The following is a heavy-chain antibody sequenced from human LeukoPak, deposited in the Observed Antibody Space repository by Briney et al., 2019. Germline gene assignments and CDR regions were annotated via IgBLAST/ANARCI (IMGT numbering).Heavy chain of an antibody. J-gene: IGHJ5*01. CDR2: ISYDGSNK. CDR3: AKRSALLWFDY. Sequence: GGSLRLSCAASGFIFSSSAIDWVRQAPGKGPEWVAFISYDGSNKYYADSVKGQFTISRDNSKNTLYLQMNSLRAEDTAVYYCAKRSALLWFDYWGQGTLVTVSS. D-gene: IGHD3-10*01. CDR1: GFIFSSSA. V-gene: IGHV3-30*18.